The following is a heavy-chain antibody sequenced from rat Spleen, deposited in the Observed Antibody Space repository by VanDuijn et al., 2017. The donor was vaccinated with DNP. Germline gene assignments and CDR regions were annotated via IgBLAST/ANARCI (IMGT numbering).Heavy chain of an antibody. CDR2: ISSGGGT. Sequence: QVQLKESGPGLLQPSQTLSLTCTVSGFSLTSYTINWVRQPPGKGLEWIAAISSGGGTYFASALKSRLSISRDTSRSQVFLEMNSLQAEDTAMYFWARKDYPGMEDWGQGVMVTVSS. CDR1: GFSLTSYT. D-gene: IGHD1-4*01. J-gene: IGHJ2*01. CDR3: ARKDYPGMED. V-gene: IGHV2-6*01.